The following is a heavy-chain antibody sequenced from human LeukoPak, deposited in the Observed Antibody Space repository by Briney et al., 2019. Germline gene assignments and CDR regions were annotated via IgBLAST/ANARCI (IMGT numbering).Heavy chain of an antibody. D-gene: IGHD3-22*01. CDR2: IIPIFGTA. CDR1: GGTFSSYA. CDR3: ARTYDSSGSVPPDYFDY. Sequence: ASVKVSCKASGGTFSSYAISWVRQAPGQGLEWMGGIIPIFGTANSAQKFQGRVTITADESTRTAYMGLSSLRSEDTAVYYCARTYDSSGSVPPDYFDYWGQGTLVTVSS. V-gene: IGHV1-69*13. J-gene: IGHJ4*02.